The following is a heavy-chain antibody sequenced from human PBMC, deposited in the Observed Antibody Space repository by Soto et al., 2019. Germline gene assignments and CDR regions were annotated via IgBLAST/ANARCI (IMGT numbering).Heavy chain of an antibody. J-gene: IGHJ3*02. CDR3: AKDGSNYYGSGRGHI. Sequence: QVQLVESGGGVVQPGRSLRLSCAASGFTFSSYGMHWVRQAPGKGLEWVAVISYDGSNKYYADSVKGRFTISRDNSKNTLYLQMNSLRAEDTAVYYCAKDGSNYYGSGRGHIWGQGTMVTVSS. V-gene: IGHV3-30*18. D-gene: IGHD3-10*01. CDR1: GFTFSSYG. CDR2: ISYDGSNK.